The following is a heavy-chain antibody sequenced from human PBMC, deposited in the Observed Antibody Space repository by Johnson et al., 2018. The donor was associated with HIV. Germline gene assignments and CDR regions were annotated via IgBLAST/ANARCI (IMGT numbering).Heavy chain of an antibody. J-gene: IGHJ3*02. V-gene: IGHV3-23*04. CDR1: GFTFDDYG. D-gene: IGHD6-13*01. CDR3: ARPMRAAAGTLDAFDI. Sequence: VQLVESGGGVVRPGGSLRLSCAASGFTFDDYGMSWVRQAPGKGLEWVSGISGSGGSTYYADSVKGRFTISRDNSKNTLYLQMNSLRAEDTAVYYCARPMRAAAGTLDAFDIWGQGTMVTVSS. CDR2: ISGSGGST.